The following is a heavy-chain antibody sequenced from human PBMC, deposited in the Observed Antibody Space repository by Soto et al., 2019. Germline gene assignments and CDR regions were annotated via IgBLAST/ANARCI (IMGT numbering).Heavy chain of an antibody. CDR2: INSDGSST. J-gene: IGHJ6*02. CDR3: ARAIGYYGIDV. Sequence: EVQLVESGGGLVQPGGSLRLSCAASGFSFSNCWMHWVRQAPGMGLVWVSHINSDGSSTTYADSVKGRFTISRDNAKNTLYLQMNSLRAEDTALYYCARAIGYYGIDVWGQGTTVTVSS. CDR1: GFSFSNCW. D-gene: IGHD3-22*01. V-gene: IGHV3-74*01.